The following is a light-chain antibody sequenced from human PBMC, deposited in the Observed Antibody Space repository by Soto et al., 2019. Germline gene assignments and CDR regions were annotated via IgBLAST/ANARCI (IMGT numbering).Light chain of an antibody. Sequence: EIVLTQSPGTLSLSPGESATLSCRASQSVSSSQVAWYQLKPGQAPRLLIYCASSRATGIPDRFSGVGSETDFTLTISRLEPEDFAVYYCQQYATSPHTFGQGTKVEIK. CDR3: QQYATSPHT. CDR1: QSVSSSQ. CDR2: CAS. V-gene: IGKV3-20*01. J-gene: IGKJ2*01.